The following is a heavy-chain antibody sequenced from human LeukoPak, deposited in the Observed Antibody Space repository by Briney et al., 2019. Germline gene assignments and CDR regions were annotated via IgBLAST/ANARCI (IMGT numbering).Heavy chain of an antibody. CDR2: IYHSGST. D-gene: IGHD6-13*01. V-gene: IGHV4-59*08. J-gene: IGHJ3*02. CDR3: ARRIAASDAFDI. CDR1: VGSMNTYY. Sequence: SETLSFTCTVSVGSMNTYYWSWIRQPPGKGLEWIAYIYHSGSTNYNSSLKSRVTISIDTSKNQFSLSLTSVTAADTAMYYCARRIAASDAFDIWGQGTMVTVSS.